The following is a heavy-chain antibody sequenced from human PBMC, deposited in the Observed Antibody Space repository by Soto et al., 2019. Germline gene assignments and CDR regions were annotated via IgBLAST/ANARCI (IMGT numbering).Heavy chain of an antibody. CDR3: VRTSLVVAAATREDY. D-gene: IGHD2-15*01. J-gene: IGHJ4*02. V-gene: IGHV3-74*01. CDR2: INSDGSST. Sequence: EVQLVESGGGVVQPGGSLRLSCAASGFTFSSYWMHWVRQAPGKGLVWVARINSDGSSTSYADSVKGRLSISRDNAKNTLYLQMNSLRAEDTDVYYCVRTSLVVAAATREDYWGQGTLVTVSS. CDR1: GFTFSSYW.